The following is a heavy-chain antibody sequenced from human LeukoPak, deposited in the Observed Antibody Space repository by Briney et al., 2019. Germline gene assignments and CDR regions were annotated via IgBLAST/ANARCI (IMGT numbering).Heavy chain of an antibody. J-gene: IGHJ4*02. CDR2: INPKSGGT. Sequence: ASVKVSCKASGYTFTGYYMHWVRQAPGQGLESMGWINPKSGGTKYAQKFQGRVTMTRDTSISTAYMEMSRLRSDDTAVYYCARDLYFDYWGQGTLVTVSS. CDR3: ARDLYFDY. CDR1: GYTFTGYY. V-gene: IGHV1-2*02.